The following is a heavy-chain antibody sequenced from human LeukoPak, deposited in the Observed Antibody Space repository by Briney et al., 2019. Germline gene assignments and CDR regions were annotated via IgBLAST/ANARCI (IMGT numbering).Heavy chain of an antibody. V-gene: IGHV4-34*01. CDR2: INHSGST. Sequence: SETLSLTCAVYGGSFSGYYWSWISQPPGKGLEWIGEINHSGSTNYNPSLKSRVTISVDTSKNQFSLKLSSVTAADTAVYYCARGRSRGSYFGYWGQGTLVTVSS. D-gene: IGHD1-26*01. CDR3: ARGRSRGSYFGY. J-gene: IGHJ4*02. CDR1: GGSFSGYY.